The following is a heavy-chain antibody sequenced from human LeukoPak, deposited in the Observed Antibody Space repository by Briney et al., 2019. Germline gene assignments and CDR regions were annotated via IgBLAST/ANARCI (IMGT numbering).Heavy chain of an antibody. D-gene: IGHD6-6*01. CDR3: AAGDSSSKYYFAY. CDR2: VTASGGDT. Sequence: GGSLRLSCAASGFTFSSYAMSWVRQAPGKGLEWISSVTASGGDTYYADSVKGRFTISRDNSKNTLYLQMNSLRAEDTAVYYCAAGDSSSKYYFAYWGQGTLVTVSS. J-gene: IGHJ4*02. CDR1: GFTFSSYA. V-gene: IGHV3-23*01.